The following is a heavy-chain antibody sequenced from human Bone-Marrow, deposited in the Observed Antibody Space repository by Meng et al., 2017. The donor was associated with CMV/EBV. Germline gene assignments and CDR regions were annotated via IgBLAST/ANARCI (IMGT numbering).Heavy chain of an antibody. CDR1: GDTFSTFT. J-gene: IGHJ4*02. CDR3: GRAGVAAAGVFGFDY. V-gene: IGHV1-69*05. D-gene: IGHD6-13*01. CDR2: IIPIFGTA. Sequence: SVKVSCKASGDTFSTFTISWVRQAPGQGLEWMGGIIPIFGTANYAQKFQGRVTITTDESTSTAYMELSSLRSEDTAVYYCGRAGVAAAGVFGFDYWAQGTLVTVSS.